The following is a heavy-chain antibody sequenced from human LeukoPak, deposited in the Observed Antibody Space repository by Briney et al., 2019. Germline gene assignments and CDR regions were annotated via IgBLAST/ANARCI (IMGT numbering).Heavy chain of an antibody. CDR3: ARVPRSYYYYYYMDV. J-gene: IGHJ6*03. Sequence: SETLSLTCTVSGGSISSSSYYWGWIRQPPGKGLEWIGSMYYSGSTYYNPSLKSRVTMSVDTSRDQFSLKLSSVTAADTAVYYCARVPRSYYYYYYMDVWGKGTTVTVSS. CDR1: GGSISSSSYY. CDR2: MYYSGST. V-gene: IGHV4-39*01. D-gene: IGHD2-2*01.